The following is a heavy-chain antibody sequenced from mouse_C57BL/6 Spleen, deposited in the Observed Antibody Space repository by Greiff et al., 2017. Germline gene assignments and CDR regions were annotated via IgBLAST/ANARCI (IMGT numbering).Heavy chain of an antibody. D-gene: IGHD2-1*01. CDR2: IYPGDGDT. J-gene: IGHJ3*01. CDR1: GYAFSSSW. V-gene: IGHV1-82*01. Sequence: VQLVESGPELVKPGASVKISCKASGYAFSSSWMNWVKQRPGKGLEWIGRIYPGDGDTNYNGKFKGKATLTADKSSSTAYMQLSSLTSEDSAVYFCAREGIDYGNPFAYWGQGTLVTVSA. CDR3: AREGIDYGNPFAY.